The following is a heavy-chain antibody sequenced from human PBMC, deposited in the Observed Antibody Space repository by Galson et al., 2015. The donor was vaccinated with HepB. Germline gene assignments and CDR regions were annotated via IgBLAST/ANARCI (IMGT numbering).Heavy chain of an antibody. Sequence: QGQLQESGPGLVKPSETLSLTCTVSGGSIRSYYRSWIRQPPGKGLEWIGYIYYSRSTNYNPSLTSQVTISVDTSKHQFSLKLSSVTAADTAVYYCARHYDSRLNWYFDLWGRGTLVTVSS. CDR2: IYYSRST. J-gene: IGHJ2*01. V-gene: IGHV4-59*08. CDR3: ARHYDSRLNWYFDL. D-gene: IGHD3-22*01. CDR1: GGSIRSYY.